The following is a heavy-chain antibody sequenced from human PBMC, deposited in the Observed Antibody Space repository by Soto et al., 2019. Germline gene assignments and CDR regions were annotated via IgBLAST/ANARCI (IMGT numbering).Heavy chain of an antibody. CDR1: GYTFNNYG. CDR2: ISVYNGYA. V-gene: IGHV1-18*01. J-gene: IGHJ5*01. CDR3: TKNSTSWYDS. Sequence: QVQLVQSGAELKKPGASVKVSCKASGYTFNNYGISWVRQAPGQGLEWMGWISVYNGYANYAPKLQGRVLMTADTSTNTAYMELSSLRSDDTAMYYCTKNSTSWYDSWGQGSLVTVSS. D-gene: IGHD2-2*01.